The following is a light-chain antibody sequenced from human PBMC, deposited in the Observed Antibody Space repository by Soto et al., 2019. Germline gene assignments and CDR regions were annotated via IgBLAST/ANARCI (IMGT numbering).Light chain of an antibody. CDR1: SSNIGSNP. Sequence: QAVVTQPPSASGTPGQRVSISCSGSSSNIGSNPVHWYQQVPGMAPKLLIYTNNHRPSGVPDRFSGSRSGTSASLAISGLQSEDEADYYCATWDDSLNGNVFGTGTKLTVL. CDR2: TNN. J-gene: IGLJ1*01. V-gene: IGLV1-44*01. CDR3: ATWDDSLNGNV.